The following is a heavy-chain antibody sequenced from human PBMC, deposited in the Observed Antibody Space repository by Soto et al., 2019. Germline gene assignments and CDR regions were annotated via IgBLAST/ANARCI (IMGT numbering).Heavy chain of an antibody. J-gene: IGHJ6*02. CDR2: IYTDDNI. D-gene: IGHD2-21*01. CDR1: GFTVSGNY. Sequence: EVQLVESGGGLVQPGGSLRLSCAASGFTVSGNYVTWVRQAPGKGLEWVSVIYTDDNIYYADSVTGRFTISRDNSKNTFYLQMNRLRVEDTAVYYGATELIAKYGMDVWAKGPRSPSP. V-gene: IGHV3-53*01. CDR3: ATELIAKYGMDV.